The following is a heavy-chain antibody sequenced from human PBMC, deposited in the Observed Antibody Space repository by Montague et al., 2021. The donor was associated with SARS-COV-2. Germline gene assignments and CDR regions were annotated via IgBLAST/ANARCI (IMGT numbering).Heavy chain of an antibody. Sequence: SETLSLTCAVSGGSISSSNWCIGEIPHSGSTNYNPSLKSRVTMSVDRSKNHFSLRLSSVTAADTAMYYCARGGYGGWTGYYFDYWGQGTLVTVSS. D-gene: IGHD4/OR15-4a*01. J-gene: IGHJ4*02. CDR2: IPHSGST. V-gene: IGHV4-4*02. CDR3: ARGGYGGWTGYYFDY. CDR1: GGSISSSNW.